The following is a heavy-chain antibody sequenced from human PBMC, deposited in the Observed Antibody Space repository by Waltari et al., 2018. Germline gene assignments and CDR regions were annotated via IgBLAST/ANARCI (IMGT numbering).Heavy chain of an antibody. CDR1: GVSINSGPHY. CDR3: ATDPSIPGSSDDS. D-gene: IGHD1-26*01. Sequence: QLRLQESGPGLVKPSETLSLTCTVSGVSINSGPHYWGWIRHPPGKGLEWIGNIYSSGSTYYNPSLLSRLTISLDTAKNQFSLKLTSVTVADTAVYYCATDPSIPGSSDDSWGQGALVTVSS. CDR2: IYSSGST. J-gene: IGHJ4*02. V-gene: IGHV4-39*07.